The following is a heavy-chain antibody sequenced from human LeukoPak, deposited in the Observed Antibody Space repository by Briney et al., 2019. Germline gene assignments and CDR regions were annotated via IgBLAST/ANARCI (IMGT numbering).Heavy chain of an antibody. D-gene: IGHD6-19*01. J-gene: IGHJ3*02. V-gene: IGHV4-4*07. CDR3: ARSIAVAGPVAYDAFDI. CDR2: IYTSGTT. Sequence: SETLSLTCTVSGGFISSYYWSWIRQPAGKGLEWIGRIYTSGTTNYNPSLKSRVTMPIDTSKNQFSLNLGSVTAADTAVYYCARSIAVAGPVAYDAFDIWGQGTMVTVS. CDR1: GGFISSYY.